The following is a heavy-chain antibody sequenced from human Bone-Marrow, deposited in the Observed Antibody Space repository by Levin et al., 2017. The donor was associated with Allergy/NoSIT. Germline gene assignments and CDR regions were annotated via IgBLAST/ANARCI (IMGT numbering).Heavy chain of an antibody. Sequence: SGGSLRLSCQGSGYTFTTYFIAWVRQMPGKGLEWMGFIYPIDSDTRYGPSFQGQVTISADTSINTAYLQWSSLKASATGMYYCARVGYSYGHWDFDFWGRGTLVTVSS. V-gene: IGHV5-51*01. CDR2: IYPIDSDT. J-gene: IGHJ2*01. CDR1: GYTFTTYF. D-gene: IGHD5-18*01. CDR3: ARVGYSYGHWDFDF.